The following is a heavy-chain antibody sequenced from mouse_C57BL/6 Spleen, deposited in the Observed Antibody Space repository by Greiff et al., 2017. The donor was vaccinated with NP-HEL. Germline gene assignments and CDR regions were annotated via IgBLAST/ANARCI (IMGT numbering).Heavy chain of an antibody. D-gene: IGHD1-1*01. CDR1: GYSITSGYY. V-gene: IGHV3-6*01. CDR2: ISYDGSN. Sequence: EVQRVESGPGLVKPSQSLSLTCSVTGYSITSGYYWNWIRQFPGNKLEWMGYISYDGSNNYNPSLKNRISITRDTSKNQFFLKLNSVTTEDTATYYCATIPYYYGSSYGFAYWGQGTLVTVSA. CDR3: ATIPYYYGSSYGFAY. J-gene: IGHJ3*01.